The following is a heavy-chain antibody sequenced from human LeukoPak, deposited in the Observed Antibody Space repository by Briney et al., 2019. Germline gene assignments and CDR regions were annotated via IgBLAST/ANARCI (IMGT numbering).Heavy chain of an antibody. CDR3: AKVTGIAAAGYMDV. V-gene: IGHV3-30*18. J-gene: IGHJ6*03. Sequence: AGGSLRLSCAASGFTFSSYGMHWVRQAPGKGLEWVAVISYDGSNKYYADSVKGRFTISRDNSKNTLYLQMNSLRAEDTAVYYCAKVTGIAAAGYMDVWGKGTTVTVSS. CDR1: GFTFSSYG. CDR2: ISYDGSNK. D-gene: IGHD6-13*01.